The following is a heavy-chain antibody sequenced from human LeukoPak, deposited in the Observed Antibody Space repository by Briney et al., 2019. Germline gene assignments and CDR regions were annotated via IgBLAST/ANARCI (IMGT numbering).Heavy chain of an antibody. Sequence: SETLSLTCTVSGGSISSSSYYWGWIRQPPGKGLEWIGSIYYSGSTYYNPSLKNRVTISVDTSKNQFSLKLSSVTAADTAVYYCAREAYSSSSPPRFDPWGQGTLVTVSS. CDR1: GGSISSSSYY. D-gene: IGHD6-13*01. CDR2: IYYSGST. J-gene: IGHJ5*02. CDR3: AREAYSSSSPPRFDP. V-gene: IGHV4-39*07.